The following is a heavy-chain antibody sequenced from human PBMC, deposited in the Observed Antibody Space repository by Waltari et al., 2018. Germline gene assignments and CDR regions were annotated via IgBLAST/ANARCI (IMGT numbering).Heavy chain of an antibody. CDR1: GYSISSGYY. V-gene: IGHV4-38-2*01. D-gene: IGHD2-15*01. CDR3: ASTLVVVAAVEPWYFDL. CDR2: IYHSGSP. J-gene: IGHJ2*01. Sequence: QVQLQESGPGLVKPSETLSLTCAVSGYSISSGYYWGWIRQPPGKGLEWIGSIYHSGSPYSNPSLKSRGTIAVDTAKDQFSLKLGSVTAADTAVYYCASTLVVVAAVEPWYFDLWGRGTLVTVSS.